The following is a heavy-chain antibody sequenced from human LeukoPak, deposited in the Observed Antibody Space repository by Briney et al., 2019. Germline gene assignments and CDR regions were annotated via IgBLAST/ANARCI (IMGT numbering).Heavy chain of an antibody. D-gene: IGHD3-3*01. V-gene: IGHV1-24*01. CDR3: ATDRGGGSGLIIGAFDI. Sequence: ASVRVSCKVSGNTLTELSMHWVRQAPGKGLEWMGSFDPEDGERIYAQIFQGRVTMTEDTSTDTAYMELSSLRSEDTAVYYRATDRGGGSGLIIGAFDIWGQGTMVTVSS. CDR2: FDPEDGER. CDR1: GNTLTELS. J-gene: IGHJ3*02.